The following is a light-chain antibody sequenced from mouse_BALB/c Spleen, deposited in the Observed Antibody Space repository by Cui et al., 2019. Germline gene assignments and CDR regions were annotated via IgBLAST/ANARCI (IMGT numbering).Light chain of an antibody. CDR3: QQRSSYPALT. CDR1: SSVSY. V-gene: IGKV4-90*01. Sequence: EILLTQSPAIIAASPGEKVTITCSASSSVSYMNWYQQKPGSSPKIWIHGISNLASGVPARFSGSGSGTSFSFTINSMEAEDVATYYCQQRSSYPALTFGAGTKLELK. J-gene: IGKJ5*01. CDR2: GIS.